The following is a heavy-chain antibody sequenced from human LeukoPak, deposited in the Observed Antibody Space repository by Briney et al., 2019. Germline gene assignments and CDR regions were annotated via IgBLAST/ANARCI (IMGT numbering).Heavy chain of an antibody. CDR3: ARGQWQIDY. CDR1: GVSISHYY. CDR2: IDTSGST. J-gene: IGHJ4*02. Sequence: SETLSLTCTVSGVSISHYYWTWLRQPAGGGLEWIGRIDTSGSTNYNPSLEGRVTISSDTSNNQFSLNLMSVAAADTAVYYCARGQWQIDYWGQGVLVTVSP. V-gene: IGHV4-4*07. D-gene: IGHD6-19*01.